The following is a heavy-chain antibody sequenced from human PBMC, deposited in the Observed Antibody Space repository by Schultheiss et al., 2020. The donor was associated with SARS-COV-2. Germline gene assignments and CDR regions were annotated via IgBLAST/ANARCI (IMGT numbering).Heavy chain of an antibody. D-gene: IGHD6-13*01. J-gene: IGHJ5*01. CDR1: RFTFDNFA. Sequence: GESLKISCAASRFTFDNFAMSWVRQAPGKGLEWVSAISGSGGTTYYADSVKGRFTISRDNSKNTLYLQMSSLRGEDTAVYYCVKDPSSSPYNWFDSWGQGTLVTVSS. V-gene: IGHV3-23*01. CDR3: VKDPSSSPYNWFDS. CDR2: ISGSGGTT.